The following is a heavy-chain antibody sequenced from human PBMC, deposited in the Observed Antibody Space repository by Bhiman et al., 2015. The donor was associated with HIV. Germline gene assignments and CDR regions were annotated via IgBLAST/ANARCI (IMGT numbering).Heavy chain of an antibody. CDR1: GFTFSSYA. V-gene: IGHV3-30-3*01. Sequence: QVQLVESGGGVVQPGRSLRLSCAASGFTFSSYAMHWVRQAPGKGLEWVAVISYDGSNKYYADSVKGRFTISRDNSKNTLYLQMNSLRAEDTAVYYCARDQHMDTAMATDYWGQGTLVTVSS. CDR3: ARDQHMDTAMATDY. CDR2: ISYDGSNK. J-gene: IGHJ4*02. D-gene: IGHD5-18*01.